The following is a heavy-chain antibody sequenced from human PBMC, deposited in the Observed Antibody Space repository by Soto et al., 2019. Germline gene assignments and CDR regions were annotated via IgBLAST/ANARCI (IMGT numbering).Heavy chain of an antibody. CDR3: ARGNHSGSGYYSSNFDY. J-gene: IGHJ4*02. CDR2: IWYDGSNK. D-gene: IGHD3-22*01. CDR1: GFTFSSYG. V-gene: IGHV3-33*01. Sequence: GGALRLSCAASGFTFSSYGMHWVRQAPGKGLEWVAVIWYDGSNKYYADSVKGRFTISRDNSKNTLYLQMNSLRAEDTAVYYCARGNHSGSGYYSSNFDYWGQGTLVTVSS.